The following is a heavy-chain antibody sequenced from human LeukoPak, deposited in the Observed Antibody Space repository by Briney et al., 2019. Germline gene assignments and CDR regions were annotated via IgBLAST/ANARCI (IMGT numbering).Heavy chain of an antibody. CDR2: ISYDGSNK. V-gene: IGHV3-30*18. J-gene: IGHJ4*02. CDR3: AKPTEKEWLLSPFDY. Sequence: QPGRSLRLSCAASGFTFSSYGMHWVRQAPGKGLEWVAVISYDGSNKYYADSVKGRFTISRDNSKNTLYLQMNSLRAEDTAVYYCAKPTEKEWLLSPFDYWGQGTLVTVSS. CDR1: GFTFSSYG. D-gene: IGHD3-3*01.